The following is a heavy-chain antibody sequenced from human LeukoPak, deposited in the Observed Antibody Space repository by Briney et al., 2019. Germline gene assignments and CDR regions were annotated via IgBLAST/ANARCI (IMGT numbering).Heavy chain of an antibody. D-gene: IGHD6-19*01. CDR1: GFTFSSYW. CDR2: IKQDESEK. Sequence: GGSLRLSCAASGFTFSSYWMSWVRQAPGKGLEWVANIKQDESEKYYVDSVKGRFTISRDNAKNSLYLQMNSLRAEDTALYYCARGARGSGWYFDSWGQGTLVTVSS. CDR3: ARGARGSGWYFDS. V-gene: IGHV3-7*03. J-gene: IGHJ4*02.